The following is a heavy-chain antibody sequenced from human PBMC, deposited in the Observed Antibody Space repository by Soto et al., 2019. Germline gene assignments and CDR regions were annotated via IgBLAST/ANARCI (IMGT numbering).Heavy chain of an antibody. V-gene: IGHV1-2*02. Sequence: QVQLVQSAAEVKKPGASVKVSCKASGYTFNAYYIHWVRQAPGQGLEWVGRINPNSGDTTYMQKFAGRVTMTRDTSISTAYLELSGLRSDDTAIYYCARYPRPLYNFDYWGQGTLVNVSS. J-gene: IGHJ4*02. CDR2: INPNSGDT. CDR3: ARYPRPLYNFDY. D-gene: IGHD6-6*01. CDR1: GYTFNAYY.